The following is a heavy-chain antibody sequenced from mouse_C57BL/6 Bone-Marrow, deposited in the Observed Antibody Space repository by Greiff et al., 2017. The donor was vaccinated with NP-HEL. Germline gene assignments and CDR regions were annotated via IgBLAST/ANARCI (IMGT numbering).Heavy chain of an antibody. Sequence: DVQLQESGGGLVKPGGSLKLSCAASGFTFSSYAMSWVRQTPEKRLEWVATISDGGSYTYYPDNVKGRFTISRDNAKNNLYLQMSHLKSEDTAMYYCAREGLGRAWFAYWGQGTLVTVSA. CDR3: AREGLGRAWFAY. J-gene: IGHJ3*01. V-gene: IGHV5-4*01. CDR1: GFTFSSYA. D-gene: IGHD4-1*01. CDR2: ISDGGSYT.